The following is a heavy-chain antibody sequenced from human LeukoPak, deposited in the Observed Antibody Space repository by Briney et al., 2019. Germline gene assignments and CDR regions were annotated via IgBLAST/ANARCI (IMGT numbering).Heavy chain of an antibody. Sequence: GRSLRLSCAASGFTFSSYGMHWVRQAPGKGLEWVAFIRYDGSNKYYADSVKGRFTISRDNSKNTLYLQMNSLRAEDTAVYYCAKDLFEPVAGTVDFDYWGQGTLVTVSS. J-gene: IGHJ4*02. V-gene: IGHV3-30*02. CDR1: GFTFSSYG. CDR2: IRYDGSNK. CDR3: AKDLFEPVAGTVDFDY. D-gene: IGHD6-19*01.